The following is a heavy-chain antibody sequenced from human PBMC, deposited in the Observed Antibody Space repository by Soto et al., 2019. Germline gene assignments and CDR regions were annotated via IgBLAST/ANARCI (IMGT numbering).Heavy chain of an antibody. Sequence: ASVKVSCKASGYTFTRYTMNWVRQAPGQRLEWMGWINPDNGNTKSSQKFQDRVIITRDTSASTAYMDLSSLGSEDTAVYYCARGIATGQLAPWGPGTLVTLSS. J-gene: IGHJ5*02. V-gene: IGHV1-3*01. CDR3: ARGIATGQLAP. CDR1: GYTFTRYT. CDR2: INPDNGNT. D-gene: IGHD2-15*01.